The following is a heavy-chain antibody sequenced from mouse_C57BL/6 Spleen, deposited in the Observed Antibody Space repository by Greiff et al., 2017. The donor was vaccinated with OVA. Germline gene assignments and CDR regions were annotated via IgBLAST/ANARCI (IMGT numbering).Heavy chain of an antibody. CDR3: ARSPSLRIAMDY. V-gene: IGHV1-52*01. CDR1: GYTFTSYW. CDR2: IDPSDSET. D-gene: IGHD1-1*01. J-gene: IGHJ4*01. Sequence: QVQLQQPGAELVRPGSSVKLSCKASGYTFTSYWMHWVKQRPIQGLEWIGNIDPSDSETHYNQKFKDKATLTVDKSSSTAYMQLSSLTSEDSAVYYCARSPSLRIAMDYWGQGTSVTVSS.